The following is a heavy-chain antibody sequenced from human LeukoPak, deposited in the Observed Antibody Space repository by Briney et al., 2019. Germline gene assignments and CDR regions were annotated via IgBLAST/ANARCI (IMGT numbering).Heavy chain of an antibody. CDR3: ARDRGEMATTYFDY. CDR1: GYTFTDYY. CDR2: INPKTGVT. V-gene: IGHV1-2*02. Sequence: ASVKVSCKASGYTFTDYYLHWVRQAPGHGLEWMGWINPKTGVTKYAQNFQGRVTMTRDTSISTAYMELSSLRSEGTAVYYCARDRGEMATTYFDYWGQGTLVTVSS. D-gene: IGHD5-24*01. J-gene: IGHJ4*02.